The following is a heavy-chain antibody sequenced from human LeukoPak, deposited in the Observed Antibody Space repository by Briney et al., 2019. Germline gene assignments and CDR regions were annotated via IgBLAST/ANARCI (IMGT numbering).Heavy chain of an antibody. V-gene: IGHV4-34*01. CDR2: INHSGST. J-gene: IGHJ3*02. CDR3: AGEGVAATPTSAFDI. D-gene: IGHD2-15*01. CDR1: GGSFSGYY. Sequence: PSETLSLTCAVYGGSFSGYYWSRIRQPPGKGLEWIGEINHSGSTNYNPSLKSRVTISVDTSKNQFSLKLSSVTAADTAVYYCAGEGVAATPTSAFDIWGQGTMVTVPS.